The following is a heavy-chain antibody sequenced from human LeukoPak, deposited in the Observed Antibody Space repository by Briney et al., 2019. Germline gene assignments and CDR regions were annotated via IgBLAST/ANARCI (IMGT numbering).Heavy chain of an antibody. V-gene: IGHV3-30*04. CDR3: AKLAFTVTTSFDY. J-gene: IGHJ4*02. CDR1: GFTFSSYA. D-gene: IGHD4-17*01. CDR2: ISYDGSNK. Sequence: GGSLRLSCAASGFTFSSYAMHWVRQAPGKGLEWVAVISYDGSNKYYTDSVKGRFTISRDNSKNTLYLQMNSLRAEDTAVYYCAKLAFTVTTSFDYWGQGTLVTVSS.